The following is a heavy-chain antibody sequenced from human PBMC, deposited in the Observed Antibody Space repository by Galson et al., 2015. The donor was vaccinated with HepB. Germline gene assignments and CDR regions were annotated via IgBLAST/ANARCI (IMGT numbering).Heavy chain of an antibody. CDR2: IYWDDDK. CDR3: AHSRVEEYFGDRGSVEWFDP. V-gene: IGHV2-5*02. CDR1: GFSLTSTDAA. D-gene: IGHD3-10*01. Sequence: PALVKPTQTLTLTCTFSGFSLTSTDAAVAWFRQPPGKALEWLALIYWDDDKRYSPSLKSRLTITKDTPKREVVLTMTNMDPMDTGTYYCAHSRVEEYFGDRGSVEWFDPWGQGRLVTVSS. J-gene: IGHJ5*02.